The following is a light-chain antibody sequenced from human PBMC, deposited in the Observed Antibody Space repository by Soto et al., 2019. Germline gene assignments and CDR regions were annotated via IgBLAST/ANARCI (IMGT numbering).Light chain of an antibody. J-gene: IGKJ5*01. Sequence: EIVMTQSPATLSVSPGERATLSCRASQSVSSNLAWYQQKPGQAPRLLIYGASTRATGIPARFSGSGSGTEFTLTISRLQSEGFAIYYCQQYNNWITFGQGTRLEIK. CDR1: QSVSSN. CDR3: QQYNNWIT. CDR2: GAS. V-gene: IGKV3-15*01.